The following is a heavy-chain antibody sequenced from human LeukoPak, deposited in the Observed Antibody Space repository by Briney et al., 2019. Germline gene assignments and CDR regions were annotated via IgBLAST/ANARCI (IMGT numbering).Heavy chain of an antibody. Sequence: LAGGSLRLSCAASGFTFSSYAMSWVRQAPGKGLEWVSGISGSGGSTYYADAVKGRFTISRDNSKNMLYLQMNSLRAEDTAVYYCAGLYPYGSGWYYSDYWGQGTLVTVSS. CDR1: GFTFSSYA. V-gene: IGHV3-23*01. J-gene: IGHJ4*02. D-gene: IGHD6-19*01. CDR2: ISGSGGST. CDR3: AGLYPYGSGWYYSDY.